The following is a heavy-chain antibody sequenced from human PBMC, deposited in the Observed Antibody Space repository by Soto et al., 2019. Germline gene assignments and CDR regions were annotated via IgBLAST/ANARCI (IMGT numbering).Heavy chain of an antibody. Sequence: QVQLQESGPGLVKPSETLSLTCTVSGGSISSYYWSWIRQPPGKGLEWIGYIYYSGSTNYNPSLKSRVPISVDTSKNQFSLKLSSVTAADTAVYYCARHPPYDYVWGSYRTEYYFDYWGQGTLVTVSS. J-gene: IGHJ4*02. CDR3: ARHPPYDYVWGSYRTEYYFDY. D-gene: IGHD3-16*02. CDR2: IYYSGST. CDR1: GGSISSYY. V-gene: IGHV4-59*08.